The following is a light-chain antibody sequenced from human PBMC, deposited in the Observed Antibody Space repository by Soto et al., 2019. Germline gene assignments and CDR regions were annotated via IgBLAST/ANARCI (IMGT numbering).Light chain of an antibody. Sequence: EIVLPQSPGTLSLSPGERATLSCRASQSVSSSFLAWYQQKPGQAPRLLIYGASSRATGIPDRFSGSGSGTDYTLTISRLEPADFAAYYCQHYDNSPWTFGQGTKVEIK. J-gene: IGKJ1*01. V-gene: IGKV3-20*01. CDR2: GAS. CDR3: QHYDNSPWT. CDR1: QSVSSSF.